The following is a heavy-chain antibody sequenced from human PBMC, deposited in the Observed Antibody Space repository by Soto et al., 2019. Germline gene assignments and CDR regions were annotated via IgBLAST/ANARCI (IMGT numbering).Heavy chain of an antibody. CDR2: ISGGGDGT. V-gene: IGHV3-23*01. CDR3: AKKGIGSLATYCTTGDCHYAFDL. CDR1: GFTFYNYA. Sequence: EVQLLESGGGLVRPGGSLRLSCAASGFTFYNYAMNWVRQAPGKGLEWVSTISGGGDGTYYADSVKGRFTISRDNSMNTVYLQMNSLRAEDTAVYYCAKKGIGSLATYCTTGDCHYAFDLWGQGTLVTVSS. J-gene: IGHJ3*01. D-gene: IGHD2-8*01.